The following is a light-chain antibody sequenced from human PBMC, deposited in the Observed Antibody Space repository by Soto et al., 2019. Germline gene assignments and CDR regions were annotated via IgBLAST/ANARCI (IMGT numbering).Light chain of an antibody. V-gene: IGLV2-14*01. CDR2: DVS. J-gene: IGLJ1*01. Sequence: SALTQPASVSGSPGQSITISCTGTSSDVGGYNYVSWYQQYPGKAPKFMIYDVSNRPSGVSNRFSGSKSGNTASLTISGLQAEDEADYYCSSYTTSNTRQIVFGTGTKVTVL. CDR1: SSDVGGYNY. CDR3: SSYTTSNTRQIV.